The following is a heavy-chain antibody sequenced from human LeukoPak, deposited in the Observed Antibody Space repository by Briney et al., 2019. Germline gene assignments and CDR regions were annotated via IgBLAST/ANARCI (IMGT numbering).Heavy chain of an antibody. CDR2: NGNT. CDR1: GGSISSGYY. V-gene: IGHV4-38-2*02. J-gene: IGHJ4*02. CDR3: ARIEAVTRGYNHAYYFDY. D-gene: IGHD5-18*01. Sequence: SETLSLTCTVSGGSISSGYYWGWIRQPPGKGLEWIGNNGNTYYNPSLKSRVTISVDTSKKQFSLKLRTATAADTAVYYCARIEAVTRGYNHAYYFDYWGQGTLVTVSS.